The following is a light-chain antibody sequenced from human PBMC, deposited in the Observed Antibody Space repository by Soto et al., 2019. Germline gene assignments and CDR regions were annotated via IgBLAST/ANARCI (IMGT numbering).Light chain of an antibody. V-gene: IGKV3D-20*01. CDR1: QSVISSY. J-gene: IGKJ2*01. CDR3: QQYGSSPSYT. CDR2: DAS. Sequence: EIVLTQSPATLSLSPGERATLSCGASQSVISSYLAWYQQKPGLAPRLLIYDASSRATGIPDRVSGSGSGTDFTLTISRLEPEDCAVYYCQQYGSSPSYTFGQGTKLEIK.